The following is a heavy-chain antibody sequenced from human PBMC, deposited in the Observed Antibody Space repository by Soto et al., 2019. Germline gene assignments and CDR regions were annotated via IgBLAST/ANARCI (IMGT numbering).Heavy chain of an antibody. D-gene: IGHD6-19*01. V-gene: IGHV4-31*03. Sequence: SETLSLTCTVSGGSISSGGYYWSWIRQHPGKGLEWIGYIYYSGSTYYNPSLKSRVTISVDTSKNQFSLKLSSVTAADTAVYYCAREKSPAEWLGYYFDYWGQGTLVTVSS. J-gene: IGHJ4*02. CDR3: AREKSPAEWLGYYFDY. CDR2: IYYSGST. CDR1: GGSISSGGYY.